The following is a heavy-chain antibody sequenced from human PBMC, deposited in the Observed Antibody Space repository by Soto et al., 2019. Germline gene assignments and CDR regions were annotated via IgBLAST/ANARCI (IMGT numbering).Heavy chain of an antibody. Sequence: NPSETLSLTCTVSGGSISSYYWSWIRQPPGKGLEWIGYIYYSGSTNYNPSLKSRVTISVDTSKNQFSLKLSSVTAADTAVYYCASGGGVYSSGWYYFDYWGQGTLVTVSS. CDR3: ASGGGVYSSGWYYFDY. V-gene: IGHV4-59*01. D-gene: IGHD6-19*01. CDR1: GGSISSYY. CDR2: IYYSGST. J-gene: IGHJ4*02.